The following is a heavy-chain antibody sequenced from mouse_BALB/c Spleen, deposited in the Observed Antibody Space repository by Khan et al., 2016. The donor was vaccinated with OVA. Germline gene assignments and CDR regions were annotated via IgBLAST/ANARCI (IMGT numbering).Heavy chain of an antibody. CDR3: ARGSVNYRFAY. CDR2: ISTYNGDS. CDR1: GYIFTDFS. J-gene: IGHJ3*01. V-gene: IGHV1S137*01. Sequence: VQLQQSGAELVRPGVSVKISCKGSGYIFTDFSMHWVKRSLAESLEWIGVISTYNGDSIYNPNFKDKATLTVDKSSSTAYMELTRLTSEDSAMYDGARGSVNYRFAYWGQGTPLTVSA. D-gene: IGHD2-1*01.